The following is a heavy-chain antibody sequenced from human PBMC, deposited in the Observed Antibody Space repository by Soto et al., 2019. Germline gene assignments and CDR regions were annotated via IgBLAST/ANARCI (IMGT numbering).Heavy chain of an antibody. Sequence: ASVKVSCKASGYTFTSYDINWVRQATGQGLEWMGWMNAYNGNTNYAQKLQGRVTMTTDTSTSTAYMELRSLRSDDTAVYYCARGYSIAAPYFDYWGQGTLVTVSS. V-gene: IGHV1-18*01. J-gene: IGHJ4*02. CDR3: ARGYSIAAPYFDY. CDR2: MNAYNGNT. D-gene: IGHD6-6*01. CDR1: GYTFTSYD.